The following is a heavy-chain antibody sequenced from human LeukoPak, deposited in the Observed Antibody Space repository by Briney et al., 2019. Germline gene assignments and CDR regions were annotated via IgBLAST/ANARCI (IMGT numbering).Heavy chain of an antibody. D-gene: IGHD1-26*01. J-gene: IGHJ4*02. CDR1: GYSISSGYY. V-gene: IGHV4-38-2*02. Sequence: SETLSLTCTVSGYSISSGYYWGSIRPPPGKGGGWIGRIYHSGRTYYNPSLKSRVTISVDTSKNQFSLKLSSVTAADTAVYYCARDRGALLLGYFDYWGQGTLVTVSS. CDR2: IYHSGRT. CDR3: ARDRGALLLGYFDY.